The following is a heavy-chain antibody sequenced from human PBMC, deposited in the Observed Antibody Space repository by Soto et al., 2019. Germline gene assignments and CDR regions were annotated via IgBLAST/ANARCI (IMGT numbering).Heavy chain of an antibody. D-gene: IGHD2-2*01. CDR3: AKGVSTSWLRDCFDI. Sequence: EAQLVEFGGGLVQPGRSLRLSCAASGFTFDNYAMHWVRQVPGKGLEWVSGISSNSGSVGYADSVKGRFTISRDNGKKSVYLEMSSLRTEDTALYYCAKGVSTSWLRDCFDIWGQVTMVTASS. CDR2: ISSNSGSV. CDR1: GFTFDNYA. J-gene: IGHJ3*02. V-gene: IGHV3-9*01.